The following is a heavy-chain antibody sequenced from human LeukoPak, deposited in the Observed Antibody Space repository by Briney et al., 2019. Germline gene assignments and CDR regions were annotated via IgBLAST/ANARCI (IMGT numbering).Heavy chain of an antibody. CDR1: GGTFSGYA. J-gene: IGHJ4*02. CDR2: IIPIFGTA. D-gene: IGHD3-16*01. Sequence: SVKVSCKASGGTFSGYAISWVRQAPGQGLEWMGGIIPIFGTANYAQKFQGRVTITADKSTSTAYMELSSLRSEDTAVYYCARLGSLLTPFDYWGQGTLVTVSS. V-gene: IGHV1-69*06. CDR3: ARLGSLLTPFDY.